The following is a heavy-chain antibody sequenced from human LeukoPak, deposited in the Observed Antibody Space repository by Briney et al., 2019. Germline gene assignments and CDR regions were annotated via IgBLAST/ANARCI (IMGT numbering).Heavy chain of an antibody. Sequence: GGSLRLSCAASGFTFSSYAMSWVRQAPGKGLEWVSAISGSGGSTYYADSVKGRFTISRDNSKDTLYLQMNSLRAEDTAVYYCAKDSLYDYVWGSYRYFDYWGQGTLVTVSS. V-gene: IGHV3-23*01. J-gene: IGHJ4*02. CDR2: ISGSGGST. CDR1: GFTFSSYA. CDR3: AKDSLYDYVWGSYRYFDY. D-gene: IGHD3-16*02.